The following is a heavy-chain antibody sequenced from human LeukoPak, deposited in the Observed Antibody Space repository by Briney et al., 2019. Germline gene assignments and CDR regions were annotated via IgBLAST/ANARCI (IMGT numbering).Heavy chain of an antibody. V-gene: IGHV3-21*01. CDR1: GFTSTSYN. CDR3: ARGHGGNYFDS. Sequence: GRTLRLSCAASGFTSTSYNMNWVRQAPGTGLEWVSLVSISANYIYHASSVQGRFTISRDNAKTSLYLQMNSLRDEVTAVYYCARGHGGNYFDSWGQGTLVTVSS. D-gene: IGHD4-23*01. J-gene: IGHJ4*02. CDR2: VSISANYI.